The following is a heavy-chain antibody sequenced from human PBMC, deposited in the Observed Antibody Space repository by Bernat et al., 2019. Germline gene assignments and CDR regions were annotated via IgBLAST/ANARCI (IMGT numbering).Heavy chain of an antibody. J-gene: IGHJ3*01. CDR3: ARDHEHTSAFDF. V-gene: IGHV3-30-3*01. CDR1: GFTFSIAT. CDR2: IADDGSKE. D-gene: IGHD2-21*01. Sequence: QVQLVESGGGVVQPGRSLRLSCAASGFTFSIATMNWVRQAPGKGLEWVAFIADDGSKENYADSVKGRFTISRDNSKNTLYVHMNSLRPEDTAVYSCARDHEHTSAFDFWGQGTMVTVSS.